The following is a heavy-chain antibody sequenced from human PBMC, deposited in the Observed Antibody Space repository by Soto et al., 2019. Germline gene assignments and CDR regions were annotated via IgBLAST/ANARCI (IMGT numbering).Heavy chain of an antibody. CDR3: TTGIYYDILTGYHNVDY. Sequence: GGSLRLSCVASGFNLSHPWMTWVRQAAGKGLEWVGRIKSKTDGGTADYAAPVKGRATISRDDSKDTVYLQMNSPKTEDTAVYYCTTGIYYDILTGYHNVDYWGQGALVTVSS. CDR1: GFNLSHPW. CDR2: IKSKTDGGTA. V-gene: IGHV3-15*01. J-gene: IGHJ4*02. D-gene: IGHD3-9*01.